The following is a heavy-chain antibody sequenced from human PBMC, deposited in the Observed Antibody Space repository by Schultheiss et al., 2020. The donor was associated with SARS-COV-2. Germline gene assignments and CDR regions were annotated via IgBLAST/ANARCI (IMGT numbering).Heavy chain of an antibody. CDR1: GYSISSGYY. Sequence: SETLSLTCAVSGYSISSGYYWGWIRQPPGKGLEWIGSIYHSGSTYYNPSLKSRVTISVDTSKNQFSLKLSSVTAADTAVYYCASAHPTRYCSGGSCYFSYWGQGTLVTVSS. D-gene: IGHD2-15*01. CDR2: IYHSGST. V-gene: IGHV4-38-2*01. J-gene: IGHJ4*02. CDR3: ASAHPTRYCSGGSCYFSY.